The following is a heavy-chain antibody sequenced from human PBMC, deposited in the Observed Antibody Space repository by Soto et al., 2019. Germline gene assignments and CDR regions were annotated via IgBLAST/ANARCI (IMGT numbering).Heavy chain of an antibody. D-gene: IGHD3-9*01. CDR3: AGYDLLTGYYYYGMDV. J-gene: IGHJ6*02. Sequence: EVQLVESGGGLVQPGGSLRLSCAASGFTFSSYWMSWVRQAPGKGLEWVANIKQDGSEKYYVDSVKGRFTISRDNAKNSLYLQMNSLRAEDTAVYYCAGYDLLTGYYYYGMDVWGQGTTVTVSS. CDR2: IKQDGSEK. V-gene: IGHV3-7*05. CDR1: GFTFSSYW.